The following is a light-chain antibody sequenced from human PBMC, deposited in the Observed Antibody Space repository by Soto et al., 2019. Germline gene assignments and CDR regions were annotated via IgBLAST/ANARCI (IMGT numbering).Light chain of an antibody. CDR2: EVS. Sequence: QSALTQPTSVSGSPGQSITISCTGTSSDVGSYTLVSWYQQHPGKAPKLIIYEVSKQPSGVSDRFSGSKSGNTASLTISGLQAEDEADYYCCSYVSDSTYVFGTGTKLTVL. CDR3: CSYVSDSTYV. V-gene: IGLV2-23*02. CDR1: SSDVGSYTL. J-gene: IGLJ1*01.